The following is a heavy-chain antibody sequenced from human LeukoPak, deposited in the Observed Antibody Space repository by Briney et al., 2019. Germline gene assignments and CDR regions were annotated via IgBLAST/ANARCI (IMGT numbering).Heavy chain of an antibody. V-gene: IGHV3-53*01. D-gene: IGHD5-24*01. CDR3: ARRGSRWLQSEGKYDY. Sequence: GGSLRLSCTVSGFTVSSNSMSWVRQAPGKGLEWVSFIYSGGSTQYSDSVKGRFTISRDNSKNTLYLQMNSLRAEDTAVYYCARRGSRWLQSEGKYDYWGQGTLVTVSS. CDR2: IYSGGST. J-gene: IGHJ4*02. CDR1: GFTVSSNS.